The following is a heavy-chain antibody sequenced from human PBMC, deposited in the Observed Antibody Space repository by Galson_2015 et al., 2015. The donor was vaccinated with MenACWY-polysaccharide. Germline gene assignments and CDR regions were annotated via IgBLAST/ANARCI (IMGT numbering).Heavy chain of an antibody. J-gene: IGHJ4*02. D-gene: IGHD6-13*01. CDR2: ISDRGIT. CDR1: GFTFSSCA. CDR3: AKNWWRQQVGIDY. Sequence: SLRLSCAVSGFTFSSCAMNWVRQAPGKGLEWVSSISDRGITYYADSVKGRFTISRDTSKNTLYLQMSSLRDEDTAVYYCAKNWWRQQVGIDYWGQGTLVTVSS. V-gene: IGHV3-23*01.